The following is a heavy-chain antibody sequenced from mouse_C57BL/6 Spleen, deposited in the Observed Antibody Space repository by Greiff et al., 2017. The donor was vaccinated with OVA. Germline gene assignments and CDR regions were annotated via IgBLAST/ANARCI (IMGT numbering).Heavy chain of an antibody. CDR3: ARLKLTGTGFDY. CDR2: INPNNGGT. J-gene: IGHJ2*01. V-gene: IGHV1-26*01. CDR1: GYTFTDYY. Sequence: VQLQQSGPELVKPGASVKISCKASGYTFTDYYMNWVKQSHGKSLEWIGDINPNNGGTSYNQKFKGKATLTVDKSSSTAYMELRSLTSEDSAVYYCARLKLTGTGFDYWGQGTTLTVSS. D-gene: IGHD4-1*01.